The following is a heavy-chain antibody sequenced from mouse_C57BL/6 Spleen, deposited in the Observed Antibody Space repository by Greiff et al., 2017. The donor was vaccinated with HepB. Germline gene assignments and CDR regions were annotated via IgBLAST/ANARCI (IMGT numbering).Heavy chain of an antibody. V-gene: IGHV1-7*01. CDR2: INPSSGYT. Sequence: QVQLQQSGAELAKPGASVKLSCKASGYTFTSYWMHWVKQRPGQGLEWIGYINPSSGYTKYNQKFKDKATLTEDKSSSTAYMQLSHLTYEDSAVYYCARDRTTGDYWGQGTTLTVSS. D-gene: IGHD1-1*01. J-gene: IGHJ2*01. CDR3: ARDRTTGDY. CDR1: GYTFTSYW.